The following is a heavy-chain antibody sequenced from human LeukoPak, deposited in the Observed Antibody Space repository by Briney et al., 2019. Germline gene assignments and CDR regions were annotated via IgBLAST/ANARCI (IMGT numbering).Heavy chain of an antibody. CDR1: GGTFSSYT. V-gene: IGHV1-69*02. D-gene: IGHD2-2*01. J-gene: IGHJ3*02. Sequence: SVKVSCKASGGTFSSYTISWVRQTPGQGLEWMGRIIPILGISNYAQKFQGRVTITSDKSTSTAYMELSRLRSEDTAVYYCASPRAFCSSTSCQTANGAFDIWGQGTMVTVS. CDR2: IIPILGIS. CDR3: ASPRAFCSSTSCQTANGAFDI.